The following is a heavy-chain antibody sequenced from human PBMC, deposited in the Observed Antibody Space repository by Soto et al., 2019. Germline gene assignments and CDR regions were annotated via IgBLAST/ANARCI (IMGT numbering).Heavy chain of an antibody. Sequence: EVQLLESGGGLVQPGGSLRLSCAASGFTFSSNAMSWVRQAPGKGLEWVSAISGSGGSTYYADSVKGRFTISRDNSKNTLYLQMNSLRAEDTAVYYGAKSKLKELGRYYYYGMDVWGQGTTVTVSS. J-gene: IGHJ6*02. CDR1: GFTFSSNA. D-gene: IGHD7-27*01. CDR2: ISGSGGST. V-gene: IGHV3-23*01. CDR3: AKSKLKELGRYYYYGMDV.